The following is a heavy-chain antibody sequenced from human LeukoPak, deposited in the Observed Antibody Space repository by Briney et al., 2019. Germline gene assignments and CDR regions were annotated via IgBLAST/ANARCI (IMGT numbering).Heavy chain of an antibody. CDR2: IYHSGST. J-gene: IGHJ4*02. V-gene: IGHV4-38-2*02. CDR3: ARVGWRHYYDSSGYIFDY. CDR1: GYSISSGYY. Sequence: SETLSLTCTVSGYSISSGYYWGWIRQPPGKGLEWIGSIYHSGSTYYNPSLKSRVTISVDTSKNQFSLKLSSVTAADTAVYYCARVGWRHYYDSSGYIFDYWGQGTLVTVSS. D-gene: IGHD3-22*01.